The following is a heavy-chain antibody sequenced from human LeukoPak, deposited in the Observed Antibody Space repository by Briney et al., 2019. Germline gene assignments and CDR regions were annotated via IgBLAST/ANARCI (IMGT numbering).Heavy chain of an antibody. CDR3: ANRGSYYDY. CDR1: GFTFRNFA. CDR2: ISGSGGST. J-gene: IGHJ4*02. V-gene: IGHV3-23*01. Sequence: GGSLRLSCAASGFTFRNFAMRWVRQAPGKGLEWVSGISGSGGSTYYADSVKGRFTISRDNSKNTLYLQMNNLRAEDTAVYYCANRGSYYDYWGQGTLVTVSS. D-gene: IGHD1-26*01.